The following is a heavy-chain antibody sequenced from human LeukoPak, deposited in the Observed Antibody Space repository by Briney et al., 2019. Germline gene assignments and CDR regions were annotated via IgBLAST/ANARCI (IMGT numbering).Heavy chain of an antibody. CDR1: GGSISSGTHY. Sequence: SETLSLTCTVSGGSISSGTHYWNWIRQHPGQGLEWIGHIYNTGSAYYNPSLMSRVSISIDTSENQFSLKLSSVTAADTAVYYCASTHCASPSCYSYYYSGLDVWGQGTTVIVSS. CDR3: ASTHCASPSCYSYYYSGLDV. J-gene: IGHJ6*02. D-gene: IGHD2-2*01. V-gene: IGHV4-31*03. CDR2: IYNTGSA.